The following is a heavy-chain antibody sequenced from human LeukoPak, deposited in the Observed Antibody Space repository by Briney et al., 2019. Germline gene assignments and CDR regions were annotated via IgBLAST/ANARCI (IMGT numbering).Heavy chain of an antibody. CDR2: IIPIFGTA. CDR1: GGTFSSYA. V-gene: IGHV1-69*05. CDR3: ARSSGSRTAFNYYYYYMDV. Sequence: GASVKVSCKASGGTFSSYAISWVRQAPGQGLEWMGGIIPIFGTANYAQKFQGRVTITTDESTSTAYMELSSLRSEDTAVCYCARSSGSRTAFNYYYYYMDVWGKGTTVTVSS. J-gene: IGHJ6*03. D-gene: IGHD3-10*01.